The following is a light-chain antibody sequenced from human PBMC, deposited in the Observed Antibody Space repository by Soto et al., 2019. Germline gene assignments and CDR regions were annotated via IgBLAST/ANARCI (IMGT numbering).Light chain of an antibody. J-gene: IGKJ3*01. Sequence: EIVLTQSPGTLSLSPGERATLSCRSSQSISSSFLDWYQQRPGQAPRLLIHGVSSKAAGIQARFSGSRSGTDFTLTINRPEPDDFAQDFCQQDGSSPFTFGPGTHLESK. CDR1: QSISSSF. CDR3: QQDGSSPFT. CDR2: GVS. V-gene: IGKV3-20*01.